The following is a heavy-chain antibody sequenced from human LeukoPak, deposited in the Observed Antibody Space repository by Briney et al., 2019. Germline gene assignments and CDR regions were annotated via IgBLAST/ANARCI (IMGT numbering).Heavy chain of an antibody. V-gene: IGHV4-59*01. CDR2: IHSGST. CDR1: GGPISSYY. J-gene: IGHJ6*02. D-gene: IGHD3-22*01. Sequence: SETLSLTCTVSGGPISSYYWSWIRQPPGKGLEWIGYIHSGSTNHNPSLKSRVTISVDTSKNQFSLKLSSVTAADTAVYYCARGQLGYYYDSSGSQYYYYYYGMDVWGQGTTVTVSS. CDR3: ARGQLGYYYDSSGSQYYYYYYGMDV.